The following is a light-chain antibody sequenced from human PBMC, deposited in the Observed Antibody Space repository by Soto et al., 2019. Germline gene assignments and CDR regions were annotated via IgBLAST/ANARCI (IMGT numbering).Light chain of an antibody. J-gene: IGLJ1*01. V-gene: IGLV2-14*01. CDR3: LSKTSSISYV. CDR1: TSDVGGYNY. Sequence: QSALTQPASVSGSHGQSITISCTGTTSDVGGYNYVSWYQQHPGKVPKLLIHEVSNRPSGVSNRFSGSKSGNTASLTISVLQAEDEADYYCLSKTSSISYVFGTGTKLTVL. CDR2: EVS.